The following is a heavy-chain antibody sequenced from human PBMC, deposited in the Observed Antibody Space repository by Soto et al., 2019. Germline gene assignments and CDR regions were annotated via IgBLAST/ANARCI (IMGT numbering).Heavy chain of an antibody. Sequence: PSETLSLTCSFSGDSVTGHYLTWIRQSPEKGLEWIGCMHYTGFTHYNPSLKSRVTISVDRSKNQFSLKLSSVTAADTAVYYCARLYWSSSWQVFDYWGQGTLVTVSS. CDR2: MHYTGFT. CDR1: GDSVTGHY. D-gene: IGHD6-13*01. CDR3: ARLYWSSSWQVFDY. J-gene: IGHJ4*02. V-gene: IGHV4-59*08.